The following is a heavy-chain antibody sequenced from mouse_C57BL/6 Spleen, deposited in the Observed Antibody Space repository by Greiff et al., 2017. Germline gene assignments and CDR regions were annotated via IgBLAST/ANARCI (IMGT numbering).Heavy chain of an antibody. J-gene: IGHJ4*01. Sequence: QVQLQQPGAELVKPGASVKMSCKASGYTFTSYWITWVKQRPGQGLEWIGDIYPGSGSTNYNEKFKSKATLTVDTSSSTAYMQLSSLTSEDSAVYYCASGNYGSSYDYYAMDYWGQGTSVTVSS. D-gene: IGHD1-1*01. V-gene: IGHV1-55*01. CDR2: IYPGSGST. CDR1: GYTFTSYW. CDR3: ASGNYGSSYDYYAMDY.